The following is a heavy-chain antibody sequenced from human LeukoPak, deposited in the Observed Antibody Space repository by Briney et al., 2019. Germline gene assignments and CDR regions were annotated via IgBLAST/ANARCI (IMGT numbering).Heavy chain of an antibody. Sequence: GESLKISCKGSGYSFITYWIGWVRQMPGKGLEWMGIIYPGDSDTKYSPSFQGQVTISADKSISTAYLQWSSLKASDSAIYYCARLSNWNDGGFDPWGQGTLVTVSS. CDR3: ARLSNWNDGGFDP. V-gene: IGHV5-51*01. J-gene: IGHJ5*02. CDR1: GYSFITYW. D-gene: IGHD1-20*01. CDR2: IYPGDSDT.